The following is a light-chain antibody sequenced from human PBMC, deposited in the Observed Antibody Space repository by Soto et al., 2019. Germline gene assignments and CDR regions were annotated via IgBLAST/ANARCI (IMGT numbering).Light chain of an antibody. Sequence: EVVWTQSPGTLSLSPGERGSVACRASQRVSSGYLAWYQQKPGQAPRLLIYGSSTRATGIPDRFTGGGSGTDFTLTLSRLEPEDFAVYYCQQCGSSPLTFGGGTKVDIK. CDR2: GSS. CDR3: QQCGSSPLT. J-gene: IGKJ4*01. CDR1: QRVSSGY. V-gene: IGKV3-20*01.